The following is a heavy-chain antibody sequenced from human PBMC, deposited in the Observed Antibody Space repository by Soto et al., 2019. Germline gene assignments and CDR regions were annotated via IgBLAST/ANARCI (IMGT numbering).Heavy chain of an antibody. CDR3: ARRKRGGESYKRVSRDAFDI. CDR2: MNPNSGNT. Sequence: ASVKVYCKASGYTFTSHDINWVRQATGQGLEWMGWMNPNSGNTGYAQKFQGRLTMTRNTSISTAYMELSSLRSEDTAVYYCARRKRGGESYKRVSRDAFDIWGQGTMVTVSS. J-gene: IGHJ3*02. V-gene: IGHV1-8*01. D-gene: IGHD1-26*01. CDR1: GYTFTSHD.